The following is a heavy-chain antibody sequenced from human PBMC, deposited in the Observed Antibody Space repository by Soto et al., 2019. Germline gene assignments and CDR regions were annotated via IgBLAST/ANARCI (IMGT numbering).Heavy chain of an antibody. CDR3: ASDYGDYGPS. D-gene: IGHD4-17*01. CDR1: GGTFSSYT. J-gene: IGHJ5*02. Sequence: QVQLVQSGAEVKKPGSSVKVSCKASGGTFSSYTISWVRQAPGQGLEWMGRIIPILGIANYAQKSQGRVTITANKPTSTADMERSSMRSEDTAVYYCASDYGDYGPSWGQGTLVTVSS. V-gene: IGHV1-69*02. CDR2: IIPILGIA.